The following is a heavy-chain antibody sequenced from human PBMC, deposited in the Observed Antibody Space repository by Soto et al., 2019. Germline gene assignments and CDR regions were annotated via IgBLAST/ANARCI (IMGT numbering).Heavy chain of an antibody. V-gene: IGHV1-18*01. J-gene: IGHJ4*02. Sequence: ASVKVSCKASGYTFTSYGISWVRQAPGQGLEWMGWISAYNGNTNYAQKLQGRVTMTTDTSTSTAYMELRSLRSDDTAVYYCARAKSARTGRYTWNPPGSFDYWGQGTLVTVSS. CDR3: ARAKSARTGRYTWNPPGSFDY. CDR1: GYTFTSYG. D-gene: IGHD1-20*01. CDR2: ISAYNGNT.